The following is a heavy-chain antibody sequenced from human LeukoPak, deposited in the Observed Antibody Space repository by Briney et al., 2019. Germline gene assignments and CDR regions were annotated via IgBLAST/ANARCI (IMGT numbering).Heavy chain of an antibody. D-gene: IGHD3-22*01. CDR2: IYSGGST. J-gene: IGHJ4*02. V-gene: IGHV3-53*01. CDR3: AGGPDYYDRSGYFDY. CDR1: GFTVSSTY. Sequence: GGSLRLSCAASGFTVSSTYMTWVRQAPGKGLEWVSVIYSGGSTYYADSVKGRFTISRDNSKNTLYLQTNSLRAEDTAVYYCAGGPDYYDRSGYFDYWGQGTLVSVSS.